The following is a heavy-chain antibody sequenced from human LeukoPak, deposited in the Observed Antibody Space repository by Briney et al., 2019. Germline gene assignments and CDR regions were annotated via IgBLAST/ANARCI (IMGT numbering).Heavy chain of an antibody. CDR3: ARGQIVTGEVADILTGPPRGAFDI. V-gene: IGHV4-34*01. J-gene: IGHJ3*02. D-gene: IGHD3-9*01. Sequence: SETLSLTCAVYGGSFSGYYWSWIRQPPGKGLEWIGEINHSGSTNYNASLKRRVIISVTTSKNQFSLKLSSVTAADTAVYYCARGQIVTGEVADILTGPPRGAFDIWGQGTMVTVSS. CDR1: GGSFSGYY. CDR2: INHSGST.